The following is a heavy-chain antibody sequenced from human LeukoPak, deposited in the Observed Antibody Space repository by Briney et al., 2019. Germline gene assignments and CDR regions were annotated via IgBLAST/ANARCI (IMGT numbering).Heavy chain of an antibody. CDR1: GYSLTELS. CDR3: EAHYYDSSGYSDY. Sequence: ASVKVSCKVSGYSLTELSILWVRQAPGKGLEWMGGSDPEDGETIYAQKFQDRVTMTEDTSTDTAYMELSSLRSGDTAVYYCEAHYYDSSGYSDYWGQGTLVTVSS. J-gene: IGHJ4*02. D-gene: IGHD3-22*01. CDR2: SDPEDGET. V-gene: IGHV1-24*01.